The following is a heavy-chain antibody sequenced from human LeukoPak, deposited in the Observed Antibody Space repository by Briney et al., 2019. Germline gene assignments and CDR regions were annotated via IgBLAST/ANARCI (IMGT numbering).Heavy chain of an antibody. J-gene: IGHJ4*02. CDR1: GFTFSSYA. CDR2: ISGSGGST. V-gene: IGHV3-23*01. D-gene: IGHD3-10*01. CDR3: AKDPDSSWYGSGY. Sequence: PGGSLRLPCAASGFTFSSYAMSWVRQAPGKGLEWVSAISGSGGSTYYADSVKGRFTISRDNSKNTLYLQMNSLRAEDTAVYYCAKDPDSSWYGSGYWGQGTLVTVSS.